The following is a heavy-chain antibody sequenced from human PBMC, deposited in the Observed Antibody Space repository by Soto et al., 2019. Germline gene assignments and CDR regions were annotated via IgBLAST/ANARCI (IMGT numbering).Heavy chain of an antibody. Sequence: EVQLVESGGGLIQPGGSLRLSCAVSGFSVRANYMSWVRQAPGKGLEWVSVIYDTDTTDYADSVKGRFIITRDISKNILYLQMNGLRAEDTALYYCNGYGYWAQGTLVTVSS. CDR3: NGYGY. J-gene: IGHJ4*02. CDR2: IYDTDTT. CDR1: GFSVRANY. V-gene: IGHV3-53*01. D-gene: IGHD5-18*01.